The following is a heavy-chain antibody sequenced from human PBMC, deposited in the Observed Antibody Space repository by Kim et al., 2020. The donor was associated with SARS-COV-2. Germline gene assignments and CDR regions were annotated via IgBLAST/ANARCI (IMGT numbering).Heavy chain of an antibody. J-gene: IGHJ6*02. CDR3: ARTTVYYYGMDV. V-gene: IGHV4-34*01. Sequence: NSHPSLQSRVTISVDTSKNQFSLKLSSVTAADTAVYYCARTTVYYYGMDVWGQGTTVTVSS. D-gene: IGHD4-17*01.